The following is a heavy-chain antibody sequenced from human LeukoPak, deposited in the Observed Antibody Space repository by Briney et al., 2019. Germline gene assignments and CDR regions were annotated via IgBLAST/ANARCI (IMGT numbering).Heavy chain of an antibody. CDR1: GYSVSSGYY. D-gene: IGHD2-2*01. CDR2: MYHSGDT. J-gene: IGHJ5*02. CDR3: ARSKAHLSTSWYGTWFDP. V-gene: IGHV4-38-2*02. Sequence: PSETLSLTCTVSGYSVSSGYYWGWIRQPPGKGLEWIGSMYHSGDTYYNPSLKSRVTISVDTSKNQLSLKLSCVTAADTAVYYCARSKAHLSTSWYGTWFDPWGQGTLVTVSS.